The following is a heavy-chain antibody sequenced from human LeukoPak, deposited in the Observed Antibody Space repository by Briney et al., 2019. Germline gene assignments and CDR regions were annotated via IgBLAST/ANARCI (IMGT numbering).Heavy chain of an antibody. V-gene: IGHV3-30*18. CDR2: ISYDGSNK. CDR3: AKDDYDFWSGYYWGNYFDY. J-gene: IGHJ4*02. Sequence: EGSLRLSCEASGFTFSSYWMHWVRQTPGKGLEWVAVISYDGSNKYYADSVKGRFTISRDNSKNTLYLQMNSLRAEDTAVYYCAKDDYDFWSGYYWGNYFDYWGQGTLVTVSS. CDR1: GFTFSSYW. D-gene: IGHD3-3*01.